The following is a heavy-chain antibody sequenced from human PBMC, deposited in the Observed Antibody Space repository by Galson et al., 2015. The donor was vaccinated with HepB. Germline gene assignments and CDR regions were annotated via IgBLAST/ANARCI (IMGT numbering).Heavy chain of an antibody. Sequence: SLRLSCAASGFTFSGYAMHWVRQAPGKGLEWVAVISHDGSTEYHADSVKGRFTISRDNSKNTLYLQMNSLRQEDTAVYYCAILRDVVWSVYYDVDVWGQGTTVIVSS. CDR3: AILRDVVWSVYYDVDV. J-gene: IGHJ6*02. CDR2: ISHDGSTE. D-gene: IGHD2-21*01. V-gene: IGHV3-30-3*01. CDR1: GFTFSGYA.